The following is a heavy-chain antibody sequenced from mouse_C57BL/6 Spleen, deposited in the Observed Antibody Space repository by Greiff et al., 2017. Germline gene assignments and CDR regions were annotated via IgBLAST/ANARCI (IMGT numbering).Heavy chain of an antibody. V-gene: IGHV1-15*01. CDR3: TLRQLTYAMDY. CDR2: IDPETGGT. Sequence: QVQLKQSGAELVRPGASVTLSCKASGYTFTDYEMHWVKQTPVHGLEWIGAIDPETGGTAYNQKFKGKAILTADKSSSTAYMELRSLTSEDSAVYYCTLRQLTYAMDYWGQGTSVTVSS. J-gene: IGHJ4*01. CDR1: GYTFTDYE. D-gene: IGHD3-2*02.